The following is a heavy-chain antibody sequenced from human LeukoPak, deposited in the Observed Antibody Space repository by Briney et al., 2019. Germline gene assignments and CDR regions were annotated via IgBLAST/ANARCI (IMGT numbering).Heavy chain of an antibody. CDR2: IYSGGST. J-gene: IGHJ3*02. Sequence: GGSLRLSCAASGFTVSSNYMSWVRQAPGKGLEWVSVIYSGGSTYYADSVKGRFTISRDNSKNTLYLQMNSLRAEDTAVYYCARDMVVPAANDAFDIWGQGTMVTVSS. V-gene: IGHV3-66*01. CDR1: GFTVSSNY. CDR3: ARDMVVPAANDAFDI. D-gene: IGHD2-2*01.